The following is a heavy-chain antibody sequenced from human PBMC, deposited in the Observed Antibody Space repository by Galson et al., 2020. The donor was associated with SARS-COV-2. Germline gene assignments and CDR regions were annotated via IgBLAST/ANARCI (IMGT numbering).Heavy chain of an antibody. V-gene: IGHV4-31*03. CDR1: GGSISSGGYY. CDR2: IYYSGST. CDR3: ARIISVGIFGVVNWFDP. J-gene: IGHJ5*02. Sequence: ETSETLSLNCTVTGGSISSGGYYWSWIRQHPGKGLEWIGYIYYSGSTYYNQSLKSRVTISVDTSKNQFSLKLSSVTAADTAVYYCARIISVGIFGVVNWFDPWGQGTLVTVSS. D-gene: IGHD3-3*01.